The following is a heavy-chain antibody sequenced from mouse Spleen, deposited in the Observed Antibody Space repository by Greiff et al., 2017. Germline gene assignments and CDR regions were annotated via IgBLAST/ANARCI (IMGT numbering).Heavy chain of an antibody. CDR2: ISSGGST. CDR1: GFTFSSYA. CDR3: ARGELHYAMDY. V-gene: IGHV5-6-5*01. Sequence: EVQLQESGGGLVKPGGSLKLSCAASGFTFSSYAMSWVRQTPEKRLEWVASISSGGSTYYPDSVKGRFTISRDNARNILYLQMSSLRSEDTAMYYCARGELHYAMDYWGQRTSVTVSS. J-gene: IGHJ4*01.